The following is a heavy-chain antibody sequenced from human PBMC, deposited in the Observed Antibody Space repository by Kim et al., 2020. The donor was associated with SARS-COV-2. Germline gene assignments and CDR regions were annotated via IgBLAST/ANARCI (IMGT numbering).Heavy chain of an antibody. CDR1: GFTFSSYS. D-gene: IGHD4-4*01. Sequence: GGSLRLSCAASGFTFSSYSMNWVRQAPGKGLEWVSSISSSSSYIYYADSVKGRFTISRDNAKNSLYLQMNSLRAEDTAVYYCARGVLATVTTPNDAFDIWGQGTMVTVSS. J-gene: IGHJ3*02. V-gene: IGHV3-21*01. CDR3: ARGVLATVTTPNDAFDI. CDR2: ISSSSSYI.